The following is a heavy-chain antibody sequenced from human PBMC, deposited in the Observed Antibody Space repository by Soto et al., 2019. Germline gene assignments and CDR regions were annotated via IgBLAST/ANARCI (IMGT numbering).Heavy chain of an antibody. Sequence: GGSLRLSCAASGFTFSIYGMSWVRQAPGKGLEWVSGISGSGGSTYYADSVKGRFTISRDNSKNTLYLQMNSLRTEDTAVYYCARRGPGTYFDYWGQGTLVTVSS. CDR3: ARRGPGTYFDY. V-gene: IGHV3-23*01. CDR1: GFTFSIYG. J-gene: IGHJ4*02. CDR2: ISGSGGST. D-gene: IGHD6-13*01.